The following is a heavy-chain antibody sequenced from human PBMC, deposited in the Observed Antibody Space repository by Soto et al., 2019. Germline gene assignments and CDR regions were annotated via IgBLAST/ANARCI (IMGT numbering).Heavy chain of an antibody. Sequence: PGGSPKISCEGSGYRFTSQWIGWVRQLPGKGLEWMGIIYPDDSDTRYSPSFQGQVTISVDKSISTAYLQWSSLKASDTAMYYCARRDAYNLDYWGQGTLVTVSS. V-gene: IGHV5-51*01. D-gene: IGHD1-1*01. CDR3: ARRDAYNLDY. J-gene: IGHJ4*02. CDR2: IYPDDSDT. CDR1: GYRFTSQW.